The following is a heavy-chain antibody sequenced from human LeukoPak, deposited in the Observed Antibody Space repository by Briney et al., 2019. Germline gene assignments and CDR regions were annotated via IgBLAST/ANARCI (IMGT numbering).Heavy chain of an antibody. CDR1: GYIFSIYA. CDR2: INPNTGNP. V-gene: IGHV7-4-1*02. J-gene: IGHJ1*01. D-gene: IGHD1-7*01. Sequence: ASVKVSCKASGYIFSIYAMIWVRQAPGHGLELMGWINPNTGNPTYAQGFTGRFVFSLDTSVSTAYLQISSLTPEGTAVYYCARDYTVAIGTTTYFQHWGQGTLVTVSS. CDR3: ARDYTVAIGTTTYFQH.